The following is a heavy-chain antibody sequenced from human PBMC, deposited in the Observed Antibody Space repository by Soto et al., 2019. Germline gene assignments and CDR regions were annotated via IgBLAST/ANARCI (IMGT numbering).Heavy chain of an antibody. V-gene: IGHV3-23*01. CDR3: ARRV. Sequence: EVQVSESGGGLVQPGGSLRLSCATSGLTFSNYPMNWVRQAPGKGLEWVSGISAGGDTTYYADSVKGRFTIFRDNSKNSVSLQMNSVRVEDTAFYYCARRVWGEGTLVTVSA. CDR1: GLTFSNYP. CDR2: ISAGGDTT. J-gene: IGHJ4*01.